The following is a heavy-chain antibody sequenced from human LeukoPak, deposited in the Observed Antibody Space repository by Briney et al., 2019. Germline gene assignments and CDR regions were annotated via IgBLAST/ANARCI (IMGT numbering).Heavy chain of an antibody. CDR3: ARLSKTLVFLDYYYGMDV. Sequence: SETLSLTCTVSGGSISSYYWSRIRQPPGKGLEWIGYIYYSGSTNYNPSLKSRVTISVDTSKNQFSLKLSSVTAADTAVYYCARLSKTLVFLDYYYGMDVWGQGTTVTVSS. D-gene: IGHD2/OR15-2a*01. V-gene: IGHV4-59*01. CDR1: GGSISSYY. CDR2: IYYSGST. J-gene: IGHJ6*02.